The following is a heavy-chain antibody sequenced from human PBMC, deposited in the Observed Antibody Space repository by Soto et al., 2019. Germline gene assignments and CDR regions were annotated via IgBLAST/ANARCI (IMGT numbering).Heavy chain of an antibody. CDR3: AKALGELSSESYDY. J-gene: IGHJ4*02. CDR1: GFKFSFFA. Sequence: QVQLVESGGGVVQPGTSLRLSCAASGFKFSFFAMHWVRQAPGKGLEWVAVISYDGSEKYYADSVKGRFSISRDNSKNTLTLQMNSLRPDDTAVYFCAKALGELSSESYDYWGQGTLITVSS. CDR2: ISYDGSEK. D-gene: IGHD3-16*02. V-gene: IGHV3-30*18.